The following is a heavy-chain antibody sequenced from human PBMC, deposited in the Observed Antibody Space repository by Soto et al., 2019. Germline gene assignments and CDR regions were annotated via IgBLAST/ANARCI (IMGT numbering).Heavy chain of an antibody. Sequence: QVQLVQSGAEVKKPGALVKVSCTASGYTFTHYAIHWVRHAPGQRLEWMGFINAGSGNTKYSQTFQGRLTFTKDTSASTAYMDLSSLRSEDTAIYYCARSLAADGAWGQGTLVTVSS. V-gene: IGHV1-3*01. CDR1: GYTFTHYA. D-gene: IGHD6-13*01. CDR3: ARSLAADGA. J-gene: IGHJ5*02. CDR2: INAGSGNT.